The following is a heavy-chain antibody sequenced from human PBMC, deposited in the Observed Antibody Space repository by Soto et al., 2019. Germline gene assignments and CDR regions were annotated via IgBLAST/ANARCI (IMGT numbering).Heavy chain of an antibody. J-gene: IGHJ4*02. Sequence: PGGSLRLACAASGFAXXXXAMHWVRQASGKGLEWVGRIRSKANSYATAYAASVKGRFTISRDDSKNTAYLQMNSLKTEDTAVYYCTSGIVANKVDYWGQGT. D-gene: IGHD5-12*01. CDR1: GFAXXXXA. CDR2: IRSKANSYAT. V-gene: IGHV3-73*01. CDR3: TSGIVANKVDY.